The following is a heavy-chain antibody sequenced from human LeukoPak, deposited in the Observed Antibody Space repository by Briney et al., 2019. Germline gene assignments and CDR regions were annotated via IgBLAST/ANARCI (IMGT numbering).Heavy chain of an antibody. V-gene: IGHV3-21*04. CDR2: LNSGSTDI. D-gene: IGHD3-10*01. CDR3: ASPGDYYGSGSYYIARDY. CDR1: GFTFSNYS. J-gene: IGHJ4*02. Sequence: GGSLRLSCAASGFTFSNYSMNWVRQAPGKGLEWVSSLNSGSTDIYYADSVKGRFTVSRDNAKNSLYLQLNSLRAEDTAVYYCASPGDYYGSGSYYIARDYWGQGTLVTVSS.